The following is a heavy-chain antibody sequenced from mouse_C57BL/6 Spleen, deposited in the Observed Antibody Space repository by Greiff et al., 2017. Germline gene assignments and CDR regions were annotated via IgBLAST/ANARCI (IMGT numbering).Heavy chain of an antibody. Sequence: LVESGAELVRPGTSVKVSCKASGYAFTNYLIEWVKQRPGQGLEWIGVINPGSGGTKYNEKFKGKATLTADKSSSTAYMQLISLTSEDSAVYFCALTGTFAYWGQGTLVTVSA. D-gene: IGHD4-1*01. V-gene: IGHV1-54*01. CDR2: INPGSGGT. CDR1: GYAFTNYL. CDR3: ALTGTFAY. J-gene: IGHJ3*01.